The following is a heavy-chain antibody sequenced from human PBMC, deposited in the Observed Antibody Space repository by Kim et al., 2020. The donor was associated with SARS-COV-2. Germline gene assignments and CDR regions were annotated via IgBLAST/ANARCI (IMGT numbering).Heavy chain of an antibody. Sequence: YAAPVKGRSTISRAKAKNSLYLQMNSLRAEETAVYYCAIGYSGSEIDYWGQGTLVTVSS. D-gene: IGHD1-26*01. J-gene: IGHJ4*02. CDR3: AIGYSGSEIDY. V-gene: IGHV3-11*04.